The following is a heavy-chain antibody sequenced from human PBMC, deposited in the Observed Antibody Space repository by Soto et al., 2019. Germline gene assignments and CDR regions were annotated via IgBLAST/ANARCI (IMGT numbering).Heavy chain of an antibody. CDR1: GGSITSSFY. D-gene: IGHD6-13*01. CDR3: RSSSRYSTDV. J-gene: IGHJ6*02. CDR2: IYGTGNT. Sequence: QLQLQESGPGLVKPSETLSLSCTVSGGSITSSFYWGWIRQPPGKGLEWIGSIYGTGNTHYNPSPXXRVTLSADTPKNQFSLNLISVTAADTAVYYCRSSSRYSTDVWGQGATVTVSS. V-gene: IGHV4-39*01.